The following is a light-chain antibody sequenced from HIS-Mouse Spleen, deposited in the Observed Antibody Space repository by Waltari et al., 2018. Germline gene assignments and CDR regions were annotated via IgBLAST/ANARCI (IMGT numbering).Light chain of an antibody. V-gene: IGLV2-11*01. Sequence: QSALPQPRSVSGSPGQSVTISCTGTSSDVGGYNYVSWYQQNPGKAPKLMIYDVSKRPSGVPDRFSGSKSGNTASLTISGLQAEDEADYYCCSYAGSYTLVFGGGTKLTVL. CDR1: SSDVGGYNY. CDR2: DVS. J-gene: IGLJ2*01. CDR3: CSYAGSYTLV.